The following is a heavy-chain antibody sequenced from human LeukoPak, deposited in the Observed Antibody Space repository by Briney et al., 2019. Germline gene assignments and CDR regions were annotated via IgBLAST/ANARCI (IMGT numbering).Heavy chain of an antibody. Sequence: PGGSLRLSCAASGFTFSNYAMIWVRQAPGKGLEWVSAISGRGGSTYYADSVKGRFTISRDNSKDTLSLQMNSLRFEDTAVYYCAKDFGAVVTAIPCYWGQGTLVTVSS. V-gene: IGHV3-23*01. CDR1: GFTFSNYA. D-gene: IGHD2-21*02. CDR3: AKDFGAVVTAIPCY. J-gene: IGHJ4*02. CDR2: ISGRGGST.